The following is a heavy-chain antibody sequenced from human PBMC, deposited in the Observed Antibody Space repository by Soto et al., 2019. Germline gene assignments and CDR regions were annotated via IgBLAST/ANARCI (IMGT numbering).Heavy chain of an antibody. CDR1: GGTFSSYA. D-gene: IGHD1-26*01. CDR2: IIPIFGTA. CDR3: ARCSRIVGATNDY. V-gene: IGHV1-69*13. J-gene: IGHJ4*02. Sequence: SVKVSCKASGGTFSSYAISWVRQAPGQGLEWMGGIIPIFGTANYAQKFQGRVTITADESTSTAYMELSSLRSEDTAVYYCARCSRIVGATNDYWGQGTLVTVSS.